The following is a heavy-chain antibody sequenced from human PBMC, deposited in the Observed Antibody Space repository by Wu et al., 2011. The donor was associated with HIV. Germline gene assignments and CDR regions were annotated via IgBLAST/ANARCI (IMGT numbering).Heavy chain of an antibody. D-gene: IGHD3-22*01. CDR2: MNPYSGQS. CDR3: VRGGSGYYYVGAFDI. CDR1: GYSFTSYD. V-gene: IGHV1-8*01. J-gene: IGHJ3*02. Sequence: QEDLVQSGAEVKRPGASVKVSCKAAGYSFTSYDINWVRQSTGQGFEWMGWMNPYSGQSDTAQKFQGRVIMTRDTSVDTAYMELTSLRSEDTAMYYCVRGGSGYYYVGAFDIWGQGTRVTVSS.